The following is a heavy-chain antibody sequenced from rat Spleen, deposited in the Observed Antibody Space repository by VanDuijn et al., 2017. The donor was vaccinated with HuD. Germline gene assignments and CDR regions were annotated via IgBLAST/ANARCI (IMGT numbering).Heavy chain of an antibody. CDR2: ISSEGYNA. D-gene: IGHD1-11*01. V-gene: IGHV5-58*01. Sequence: KGLEWVSSISSEGYNAYYPDSVRGRFTISRDNAKNTVYLQMNSLRSEDTATYYCITDYGGYGDLFDYWGQGVMVTVSS. CDR3: ITDYGGYGDLFDY. J-gene: IGHJ2*01.